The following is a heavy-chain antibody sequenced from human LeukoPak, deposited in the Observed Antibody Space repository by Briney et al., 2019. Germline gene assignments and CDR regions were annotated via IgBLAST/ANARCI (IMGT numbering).Heavy chain of an antibody. V-gene: IGHV3-23*01. CDR2: ISGGGGST. CDR3: AKGGKWDVTPFDY. J-gene: IGHJ4*02. Sequence: GGSLRLSCAASGFTFTSYSMNWVRQAPGKGQEWVSTISGGGGSTYYADSVKGRFTISRDNSKNTLYLQVNSLRAEDTAVYYCAKGGKWDVTPFDYWGQGTRVTASS. CDR1: GFTFTSYS. D-gene: IGHD1-26*01.